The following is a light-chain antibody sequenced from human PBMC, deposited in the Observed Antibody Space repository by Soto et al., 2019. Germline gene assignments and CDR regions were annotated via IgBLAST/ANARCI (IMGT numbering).Light chain of an antibody. CDR1: SSDVGGYNY. Sequence: QSVLTQPASVSGSPGQSITLSCTGTSSDVGGYNYVSWYQQHPGKAPKLMIYEVSNRPSGVSNRFSGSKSGNTASLTISGLQAEDEADYYCSSYTSSSTSFGGGTKLTVL. CDR3: SSYTSSSTS. V-gene: IGLV2-14*01. J-gene: IGLJ2*01. CDR2: EVS.